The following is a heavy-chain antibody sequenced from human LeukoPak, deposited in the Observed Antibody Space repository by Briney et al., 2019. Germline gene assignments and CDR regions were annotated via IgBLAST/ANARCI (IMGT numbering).Heavy chain of an antibody. Sequence: PGGSLRLSCLTSGFTFSTNAMSWVRRAPGKGLEWISGISGSGASTYYVDSVTGRFTISRDNSRNTLYLQMNSLRGDDTAVYYCAKDVGKWESLHFFDYWGQGTLVTVSS. CDR2: ISGSGAST. CDR1: GFTFSTNA. J-gene: IGHJ4*02. CDR3: AKDVGKWESLHFFDY. V-gene: IGHV3-23*01. D-gene: IGHD1-26*01.